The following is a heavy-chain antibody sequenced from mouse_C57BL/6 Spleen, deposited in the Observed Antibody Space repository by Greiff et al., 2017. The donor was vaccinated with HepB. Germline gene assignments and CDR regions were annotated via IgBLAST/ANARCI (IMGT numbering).Heavy chain of an antibody. J-gene: IGHJ1*03. CDR3: ARSELTGTGYFDV. D-gene: IGHD4-1*01. CDR1: GYAFSSYW. Sequence: VKLMESGAELVKPGASVKISCKASGYAFSSYWMNWVKQRPGKGLEWIGQIYPGDGDTNYNGKFKGKATLTADKSSSTAYMQRSSLTSEDSAVYFCARSELTGTGYFDVWGTGTTVTVSS. V-gene: IGHV1-80*01. CDR2: IYPGDGDT.